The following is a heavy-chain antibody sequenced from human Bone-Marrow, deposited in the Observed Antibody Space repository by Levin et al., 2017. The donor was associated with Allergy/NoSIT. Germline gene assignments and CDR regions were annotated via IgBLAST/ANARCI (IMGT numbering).Heavy chain of an antibody. CDR2: INSGGTT. J-gene: IGHJ3*01. CDR3: ARETLAFDF. Sequence: GGSLRLSCAASGLSVSSYFMNWVRQAPGKGLEWVSVINSGGTTHYADSVKGRFTISRDNSKNTLYLQMNSLRPDDTAIYYCARETLAFDFWDQGTTVIVSS. V-gene: IGHV3-66*02. CDR1: GLSVSSYF.